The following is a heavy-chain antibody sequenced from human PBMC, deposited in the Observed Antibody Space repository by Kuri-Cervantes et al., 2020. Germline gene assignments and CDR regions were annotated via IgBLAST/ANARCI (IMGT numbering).Heavy chain of an antibody. CDR3: ARAIGMGIDYCYGMDV. J-gene: IGHJ6*02. CDR2: MNPNSGNT. CDR1: GYTFTSYD. V-gene: IGHV1-8*01. Sequence: SVKVSCKASGYTFTSYDINWVRQATGQELAGMGWMNPNSGNTDYAQKFQGRVTMTRNTSISTAYMELSSLRSEDTAVYYCARAIGMGIDYCYGMDVWGQGTTITVSS. D-gene: IGHD3-16*02.